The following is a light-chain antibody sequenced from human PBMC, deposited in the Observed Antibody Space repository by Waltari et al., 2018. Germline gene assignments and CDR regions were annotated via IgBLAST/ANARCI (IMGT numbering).Light chain of an antibody. Sequence: QSALTQTAPVSGSPGQSITISCTGTRSDVGGSHHVSWYQHHPGKAPKLSISEVSNRPSGVSYRFSGSKSGNTASLTISGLQAEDEADYYCSSYTSSSIPYVFGTGTKVTVL. CDR1: RSDVGGSHH. CDR3: SSYTSSSIPYV. CDR2: EVS. J-gene: IGLJ1*01. V-gene: IGLV2-14*01.